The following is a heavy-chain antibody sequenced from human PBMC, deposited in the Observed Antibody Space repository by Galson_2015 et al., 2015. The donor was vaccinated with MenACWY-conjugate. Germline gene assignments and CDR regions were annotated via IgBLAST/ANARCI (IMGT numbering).Heavy chain of an antibody. CDR1: GFTFSRYW. D-gene: IGHD2-2*01. CDR2: INRDGSAA. Sequence: SLRLSCAASGFTFSRYWMHWVRQSPGKGLGWVSRINRDGSAADYADSVKGRFTISRDNAKNTLYLQMNSLRAEDTAVYYCATYCSSPSCYANGAYWGQGTLVTVSS. CDR3: ATYCSSPSCYANGAY. J-gene: IGHJ4*02. V-gene: IGHV3-74*01.